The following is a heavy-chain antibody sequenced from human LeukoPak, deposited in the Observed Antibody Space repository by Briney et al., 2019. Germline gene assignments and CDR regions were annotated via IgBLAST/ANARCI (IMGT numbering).Heavy chain of an antibody. D-gene: IGHD6-19*01. J-gene: IGHJ5*02. V-gene: IGHV3-23*01. CDR2: ISVDGEET. Sequence: GGSLRLSCAVSGFSVSTSGMSWVRQAPGKGLEWISAISVDGEETFYADSVKGRVFISRDNPTNTLFLQMKSLRAEGTAVYYCSRGYLSGWYPSWGQGSLVSVSS. CDR1: GFSVSTSG. CDR3: SRGYLSGWYPS.